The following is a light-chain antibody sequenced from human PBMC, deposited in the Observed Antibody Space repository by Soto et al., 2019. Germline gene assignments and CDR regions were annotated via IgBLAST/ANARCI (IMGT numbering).Light chain of an antibody. Sequence: DIQLTQSPFTLSASVGDSVTITCRASQSISNWLAWYQQKAGKAPRVLIYDVSSLESGVPPRFSGSGSGTEFTLTITSLQPEDFATYYCQHYNSYSRTFGQGTKVDIK. J-gene: IGKJ1*01. CDR1: QSISNW. V-gene: IGKV1-5*01. CDR2: DVS. CDR3: QHYNSYSRT.